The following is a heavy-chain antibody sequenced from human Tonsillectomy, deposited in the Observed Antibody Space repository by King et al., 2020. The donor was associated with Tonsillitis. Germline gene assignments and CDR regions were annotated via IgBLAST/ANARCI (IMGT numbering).Heavy chain of an antibody. J-gene: IGHJ4*02. CDR3: ARHSKYTAGFDY. Sequence: LQLQESGPGLVKSSETLSLTCTVSGVSISSSDYYWDWIRQPPGKGLEWIGNIFYSGTTYYNPSLKSRVTISVDTSQNQFSLKLSSVTAADTAVYYCARHSKYTAGFDYWGQGTLVTVSS. CDR2: IFYSGTT. CDR1: GVSISSSDYY. D-gene: IGHD5-18*01. V-gene: IGHV4-39*01.